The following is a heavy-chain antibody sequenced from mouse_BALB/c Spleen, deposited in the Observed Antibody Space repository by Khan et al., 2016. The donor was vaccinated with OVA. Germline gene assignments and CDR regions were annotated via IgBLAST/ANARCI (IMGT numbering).Heavy chain of an antibody. CDR1: GYTFTSYW. CDR3: ARENYYGSSCYAMDY. J-gene: IGHJ4*01. CDR2: IAPGSGST. Sequence: DLVKPGASVKLSCKASGYTFTSYWINWIKQRPGQGLEWIGRIAPGSGSTDYNEMFKGKATLTVDTSSSTVYIQLSSLSSEDSAVYFSARENYYGSSCYAMDYWGQGTSVTVSS. V-gene: IGHV1S41*01. D-gene: IGHD1-1*01.